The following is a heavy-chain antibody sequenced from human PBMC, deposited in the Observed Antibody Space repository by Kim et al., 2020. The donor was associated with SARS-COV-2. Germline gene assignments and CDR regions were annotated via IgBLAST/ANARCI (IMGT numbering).Heavy chain of an antibody. V-gene: IGHV3-74*01. J-gene: IGHJ4*02. CDR3: VRAPESSLYYFDY. Sequence: GGSLRLSCAASGFTFSRYWMHWVRQAPGKGLVWVSRVDSDGTTTSYADSVKGRFTISRDNAKDTLYLQMNSLRADDTAIYYCVRAPESSLYYFDYWGQGTLVTVSS. D-gene: IGHD6-19*01. CDR2: VDSDGTTT. CDR1: GFTFSRYW.